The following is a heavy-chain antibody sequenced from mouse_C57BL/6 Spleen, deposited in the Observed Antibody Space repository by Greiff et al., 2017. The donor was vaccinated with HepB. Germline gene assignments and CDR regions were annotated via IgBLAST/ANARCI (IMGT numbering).Heavy chain of an antibody. D-gene: IGHD1-3*01. CDR2: INPSSGYT. Sequence: VKLVESGAELARPGASVKMSCKASGYTFTSYTMHWVKQRPGQGLEWIGYINPSSGYTKYNQKFKDKATLTADKSSSTAYMQLSSLTSEDSAVYYCARVKLTFAYWGQGTLVTVSA. CDR1: GYTFTSYT. J-gene: IGHJ3*01. CDR3: ARVKLTFAY. V-gene: IGHV1-4*01.